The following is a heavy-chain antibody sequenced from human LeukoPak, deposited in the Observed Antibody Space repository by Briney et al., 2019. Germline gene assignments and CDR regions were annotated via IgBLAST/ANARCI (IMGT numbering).Heavy chain of an antibody. D-gene: IGHD3-10*02. CDR2: ITSSASPI. Sequence: GGSLRLSCAVSGFTFNNYEMNWVRQAPGKGLEWISYITSSASPIYYADSVKGRFTISRDNAKNSLYLQMNSLRAEDTAVYYCAELGITMIGGVWGKGTTVTISS. V-gene: IGHV3-48*03. J-gene: IGHJ6*04. CDR3: AELGITMIGGV. CDR1: GFTFNNYE.